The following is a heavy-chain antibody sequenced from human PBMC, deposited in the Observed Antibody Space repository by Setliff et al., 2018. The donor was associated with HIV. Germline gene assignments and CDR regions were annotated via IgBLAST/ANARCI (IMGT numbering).Heavy chain of an antibody. CDR1: GYTFTSYD. CDR3: ARGPAWVGGSYRFDH. J-gene: IGHJ4*02. CDR2: MKPNSGNT. Sequence: ASVKVSCKASGYTFTSYDINWVRQATGQGLEWMGWMKPNSGNTGYAQKFQGRVTMTRNTSISTAYMELSSLRSEDTAVYYCARGPAWVGGSYRFDHWGLGTLVTVSS. D-gene: IGHD1-26*01. V-gene: IGHV1-8*02.